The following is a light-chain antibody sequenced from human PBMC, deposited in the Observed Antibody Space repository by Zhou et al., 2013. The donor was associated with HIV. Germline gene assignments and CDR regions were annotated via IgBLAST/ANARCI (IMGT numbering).Light chain of an antibody. V-gene: IGKV1-5*03. Sequence: DIQMTQSPSTLSASIGDRVTITCRASQNINNWLAWYQQKPGKAPKLLIYQAFNLESGVPSRFSGSGSGTDFILTISSLQPEDFATYYCQQTYTTLWTFGQGTKV. CDR3: QQTYTTLWT. CDR1: QNINNW. J-gene: IGKJ1*01. CDR2: QAF.